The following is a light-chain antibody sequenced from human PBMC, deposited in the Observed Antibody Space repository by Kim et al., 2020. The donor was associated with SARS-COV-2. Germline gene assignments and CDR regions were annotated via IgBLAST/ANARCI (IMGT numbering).Light chain of an antibody. CDR1: RIGVGGYNY. V-gene: IGLV2-14*03. CDR3: SSYTSSSTVV. Sequence: GQSITISCTGTRIGVGGYNYVSWYQQHPGKAPKLMSYDVSNRPSGVSNRFSGSKSGNTASLTISGLQAEDEADYYCSSYTSSSTVVFGGGTQLTVL. J-gene: IGLJ2*01. CDR2: DVS.